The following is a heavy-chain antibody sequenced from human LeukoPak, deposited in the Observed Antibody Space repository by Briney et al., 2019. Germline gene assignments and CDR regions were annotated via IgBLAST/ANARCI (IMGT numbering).Heavy chain of an antibody. V-gene: IGHV4-39*07. CDR3: ARSEARRGWFDP. Sequence: SETLSLTCTVSGGSISSSSYYWGWIRQPPGKGLEWIGSIYYSGSTYYNPSLKSRVTISVDTSKNQFSLKLSSVTAADTAVYYCARSEARRGWFDPWGQGTLVTVSS. D-gene: IGHD1-14*01. CDR2: IYYSGST. CDR1: GGSISSSSYY. J-gene: IGHJ5*02.